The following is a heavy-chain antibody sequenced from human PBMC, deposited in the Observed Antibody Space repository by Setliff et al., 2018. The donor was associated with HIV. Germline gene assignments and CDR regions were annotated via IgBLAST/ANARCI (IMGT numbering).Heavy chain of an antibody. CDR2: TSSSGATI. V-gene: IGHV3-48*04. CDR1: GFTFSSYS. J-gene: IGHJ6*02. CDR3: ARSVIGYYYYGMDV. Sequence: GSLRLPCAASGFTFSSYSMNWVRQAPGKGLDWVSYTSSSGATIYYADSVKGRFTIYRDNTKNTLYLQMNSLRAEDTAVYYCARSVIGYYYYGMDVWGQGTLVTVSS. D-gene: IGHD3-10*01.